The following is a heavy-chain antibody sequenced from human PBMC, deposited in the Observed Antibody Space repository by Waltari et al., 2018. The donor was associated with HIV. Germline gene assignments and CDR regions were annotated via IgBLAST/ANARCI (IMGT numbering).Heavy chain of an antibody. CDR2: ISGYNGNT. CDR3: ARRDLRYYYRDV. Sequence: QVQLVQSGAEVKKPGASVKVSCKASGYTFTSYGINWLRQAPGQGLEWMGRISGYNGNTNYAQNLQGRITMTKDTSTSTAYMELRSLRPDDTAVYYCARRDLRYYYRDVWGKGTKVTVSS. J-gene: IGHJ6*03. CDR1: GYTFTSYG. V-gene: IGHV1-18*01.